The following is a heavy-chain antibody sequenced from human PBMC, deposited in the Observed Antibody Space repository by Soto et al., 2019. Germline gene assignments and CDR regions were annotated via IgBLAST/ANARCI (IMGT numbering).Heavy chain of an antibody. CDR1: GGSFSGYY. J-gene: IGHJ6*03. CDR2: INHSGST. CDR3: ARGKYCSGGSCPWYYFYMDF. D-gene: IGHD2-15*01. Sequence: PSETLSLTCAVYGGSFSGYYWSWIRQPPGKGLEWIGEINHSGSTNYNPSLKSRVTISVDTSKNQFSLKLSSVTAADTAVYYCARGKYCSGGSCPWYYFYMDFWGKGTTVTVSS. V-gene: IGHV4-34*01.